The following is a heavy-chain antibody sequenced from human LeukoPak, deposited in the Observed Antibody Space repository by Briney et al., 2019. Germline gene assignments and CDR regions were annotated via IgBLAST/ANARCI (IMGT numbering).Heavy chain of an antibody. J-gene: IGHJ5*02. CDR3: ARDLYITMIVVGSLDP. V-gene: IGHV1-2*02. D-gene: IGHD3-22*01. CDR1: GYTFTGYY. Sequence: ASVKVSCKASGYTFTGYYMHWVRQAPGQGLEWMGWINPNSGGTNYAQKFQGRVTMTRDTSISTACMELSRLRSDDTAVYYCARDLYITMIVVGSLDPWGQGTLVTVSS. CDR2: INPNSGGT.